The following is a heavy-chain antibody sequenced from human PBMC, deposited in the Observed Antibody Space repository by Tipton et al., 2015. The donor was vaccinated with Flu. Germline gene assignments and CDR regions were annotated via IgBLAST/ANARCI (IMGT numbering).Heavy chain of an antibody. J-gene: IGHJ4*02. CDR3: VSRYSSSSPAY. V-gene: IGHV1-8*01. CDR2: MKPNGGNT. CDR1: GYTFTNYD. D-gene: IGHD6-6*01. Sequence: QSGPEVKKPGASVKVSCKASGYTFTNYDINWVRQATGQGLEWLGWMKPNGGNTGYAQKFQGRVTMTRDTSTSTAYMELSGLRSDDTAVYYCVSRYSSSSPAYWGQGTLVTVSS.